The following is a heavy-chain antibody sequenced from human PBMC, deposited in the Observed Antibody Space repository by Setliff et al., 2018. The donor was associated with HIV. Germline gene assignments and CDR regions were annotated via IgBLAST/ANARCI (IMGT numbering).Heavy chain of an antibody. CDR2: IGAKNDNT. V-gene: IGHV1-18*04. CDR1: GYTFINFD. CDR3: ARPAATWDFDY. Sequence: ASVKVSCKASGYTFINFDITWVRQAPGQGLEWMGWIGAKNDNTNYARQFQGRVTMTTDTSTNTVYMELRSLTSDDTAVYYCARPAATWDFDYWGQGTLVTVSS. J-gene: IGHJ4*02. D-gene: IGHD2-2*01.